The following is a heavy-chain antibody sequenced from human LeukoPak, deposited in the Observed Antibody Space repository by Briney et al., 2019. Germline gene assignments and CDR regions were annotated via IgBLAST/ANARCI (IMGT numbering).Heavy chain of an antibody. Sequence: GGSLRLSCAASGFTVSSNFMTWVRLAPGKGLEWVSLIYSGGSTYYADSVKGRFTISRDNSKSTLYLQMNSLRAGDTAAYYCASGLRDIIAGGLDYWGQGTLVTASS. J-gene: IGHJ4*02. CDR2: IYSGGST. D-gene: IGHD5-24*01. CDR3: ASGLRDIIAGGLDY. V-gene: IGHV3-66*01. CDR1: GFTVSSNF.